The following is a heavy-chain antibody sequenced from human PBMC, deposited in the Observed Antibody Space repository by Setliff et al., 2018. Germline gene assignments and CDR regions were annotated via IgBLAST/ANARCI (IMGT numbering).Heavy chain of an antibody. CDR1: GYISTNYW. J-gene: IGHJ3*01. V-gene: IGHV5-51*01. D-gene: IGHD2-2*01. CDR3: TRHEDRNKCTSSSCYRENDAFDV. CDR2: IYPGDSDT. Sequence: GESLTISCKASGYISTNYWIGWVRQMPGKGLEWMGVIYPGDSDTRYSPSFQGQVTISADKSINTAYLQWSSLKVSDTAIYYCTRHEDRNKCTSSSCYRENDAFDVWGQGAMVTVSS.